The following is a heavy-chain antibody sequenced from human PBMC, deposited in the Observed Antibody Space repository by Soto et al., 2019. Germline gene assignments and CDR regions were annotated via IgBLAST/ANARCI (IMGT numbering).Heavy chain of an antibody. J-gene: IGHJ5*02. CDR2: ISGSGGST. CDR3: AKGFYDILTGYYGVNWFDP. Sequence: GGSLRLCYAASGFTFSSHWMHWVRQAPGKGLVWVSAISGSGGSTYYADSVKGRFTISRDNSKNTLYLQMNSLRAEDTAVYYCAKGFYDILTGYYGVNWFDPWGQGTLVTVSS. CDR1: GFTFSSHW. D-gene: IGHD3-9*01. V-gene: IGHV3-23*01.